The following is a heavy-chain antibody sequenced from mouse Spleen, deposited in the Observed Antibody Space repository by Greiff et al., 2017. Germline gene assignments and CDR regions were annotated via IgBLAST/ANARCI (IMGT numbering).Heavy chain of an antibody. CDR3: ARMNDYYGSPYAMDY. J-gene: IGHJ4*01. CDR2: IWSGGST. V-gene: IGHV2-2*01. CDR1: GFSLTSYG. Sequence: VKLVESGPGLVQPSQSLSITCTVSGFSLTSYGVHWVRQSPGKGLEWLGVIWSGGSTDYNAAFISRLSISKDNSKSQVFFKMNSLQADDTAIYYCARMNDYYGSPYAMDYWGQGTSVTVSS. D-gene: IGHD1-1*01.